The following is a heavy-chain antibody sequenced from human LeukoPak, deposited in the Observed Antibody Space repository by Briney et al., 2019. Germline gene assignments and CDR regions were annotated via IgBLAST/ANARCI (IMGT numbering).Heavy chain of an antibody. D-gene: IGHD6-6*01. CDR1: GYTFTGYY. CDR3: ARGGTGIAARRRLDY. J-gene: IGHJ4*02. V-gene: IGHV1-2*02. Sequence: ASVKVSCKASGYTFTGYYMHWVRQAPGQGLEWMGWINPNSGGTNYAQKFQGRVTMTRDTSISTAYMELSRLRSEDTAVYYCARGGTGIAARRRLDYWGQGTLVTVSS. CDR2: INPNSGGT.